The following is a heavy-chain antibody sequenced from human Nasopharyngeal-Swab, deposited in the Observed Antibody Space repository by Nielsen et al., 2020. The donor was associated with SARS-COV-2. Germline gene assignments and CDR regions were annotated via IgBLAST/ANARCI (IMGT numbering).Heavy chain of an antibody. D-gene: IGHD2-2*02. CDR2: INHSGST. CDR1: GGSFSGYY. Sequence: SETLSLTCVVYGGSFSGYYWSWIRQPPGKGLEWIGEINHSGSTNYNPSLKSRVTISVDTSKNQFSLKLSSVTAADTAVYYCARAGAYCSSTSCYIDYWGQGTLVTVSS. V-gene: IGHV4-34*01. CDR3: ARAGAYCSSTSCYIDY. J-gene: IGHJ4*02.